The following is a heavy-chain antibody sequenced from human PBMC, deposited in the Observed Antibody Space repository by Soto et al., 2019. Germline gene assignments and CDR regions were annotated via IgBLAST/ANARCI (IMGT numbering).Heavy chain of an antibody. Sequence: QVQLVQSGAEVKKPWASVKVSCKASGYTFTSSGISWVRQAPGQGLEWMGWISAYNGNTNYAQKLQGRVTMTTDTPTSTAYMELRSLRSDDTAVYYCARSIEGVYCSGGSCYGVSEYFQHWGQGTLVTVSS. V-gene: IGHV1-18*01. CDR3: ARSIEGVYCSGGSCYGVSEYFQH. J-gene: IGHJ1*01. D-gene: IGHD2-15*01. CDR2: ISAYNGNT. CDR1: GYTFTSSG.